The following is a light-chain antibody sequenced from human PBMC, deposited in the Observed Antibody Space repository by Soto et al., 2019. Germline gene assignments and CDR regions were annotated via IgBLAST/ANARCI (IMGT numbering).Light chain of an antibody. CDR2: EVT. Sequence: QSVLTQPASVSGSPGQSIAISCTGTSSDVGAYNFVSWYQHHPGRAPKLIIYEVTIRPSGVSNRFSGSKSGNTASLTISGLQAEDEADYYCSSYTTSAPYVFGSGTKATV. CDR3: SSYTTSAPYV. J-gene: IGLJ1*01. V-gene: IGLV2-14*01. CDR1: SSDVGAYNF.